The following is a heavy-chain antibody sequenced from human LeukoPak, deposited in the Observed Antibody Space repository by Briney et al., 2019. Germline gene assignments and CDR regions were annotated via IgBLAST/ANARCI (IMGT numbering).Heavy chain of an antibody. Sequence: SETLSLTCTVSGGSISSYYWNWIRQPAGKGLEWIGRIHTSGSTNYNPSLKSRVTVSVDTSRNQFSLKLSSVTAADTAVYYCARGKVVAGTPGQNSWDYWGQGTLVTVSS. CDR3: ARGKVVAGTPGQNSWDY. J-gene: IGHJ4*02. CDR2: IHTSGST. D-gene: IGHD6-19*01. V-gene: IGHV4-4*07. CDR1: GGSISSYY.